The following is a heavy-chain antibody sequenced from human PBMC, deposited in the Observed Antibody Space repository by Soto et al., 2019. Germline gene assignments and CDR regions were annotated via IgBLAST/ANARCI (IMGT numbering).Heavy chain of an antibody. CDR2: VSYSDST. CDR1: GGSINNFY. D-gene: IGHD3-10*01. Sequence: SETLSLTCTVSGGSINNFYWSWIRQPPGKGLEWIGYVSYSDSTNYNPSLKSRVTISVDTSKNQFSLKLTSVTAADTAAYYCARVWGGAFDIWGQGTMVT. CDR3: ARVWGGAFDI. V-gene: IGHV4-59*01. J-gene: IGHJ3*02.